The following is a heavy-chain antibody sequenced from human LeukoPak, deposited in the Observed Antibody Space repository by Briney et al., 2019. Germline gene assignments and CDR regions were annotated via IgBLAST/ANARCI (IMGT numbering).Heavy chain of an antibody. J-gene: IGHJ5*02. Sequence: SETLSLTCTVSGGSISSCSYYWGWIRQPPGKGLEWIGSIYYSGSTYYNPSLKSRVTISVDTSKNQFSLNLSSVTAADTAMYYCAGLYCSSTSCFAGDWVDPWGQGTLVTVSS. CDR1: GGSISSCSYY. CDR2: IYYSGST. V-gene: IGHV4-39*01. D-gene: IGHD2-2*01. CDR3: AGLYCSSTSCFAGDWVDP.